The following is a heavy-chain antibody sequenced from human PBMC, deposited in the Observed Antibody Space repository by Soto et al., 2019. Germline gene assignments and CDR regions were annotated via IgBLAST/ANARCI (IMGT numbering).Heavy chain of an antibody. CDR1: GFTFSSYS. CDR3: ARDIWDIVVVVAARPLDY. V-gene: IGHV3-21*01. J-gene: IGHJ4*02. Sequence: EVQLVESGGGLVKPGGSLRLSCAASGFTFSSYSMNWVRQAPGKGLGWVSSISSSSSYIYYADSVKGRFTISRDNAKNSLYLQMNSLRAEDTAVYYCARDIWDIVVVVAARPLDYWGQGTLVTVSS. CDR2: ISSSSSYI. D-gene: IGHD2-15*01.